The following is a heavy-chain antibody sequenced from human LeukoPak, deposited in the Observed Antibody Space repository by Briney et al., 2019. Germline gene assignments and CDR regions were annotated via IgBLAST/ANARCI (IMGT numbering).Heavy chain of an antibody. J-gene: IGHJ2*01. V-gene: IGHV4-39*07. D-gene: IGHD3-22*01. CDR1: GGSISSSSYY. Sequence: SETLSLTCTVSGGSISSSSYYWGWIRQPPGKGLEWIGEIYHSGSTNYNPSLKSRVTISVDKSKNQFSLKLSSVTAADTAVYYCASGAYYYDSSGSSWYFDLWGRGTLVTVSS. CDR2: IYHSGST. CDR3: ASGAYYYDSSGSSWYFDL.